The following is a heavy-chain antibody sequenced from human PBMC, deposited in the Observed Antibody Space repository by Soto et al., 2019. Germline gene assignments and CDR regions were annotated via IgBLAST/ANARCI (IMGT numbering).Heavy chain of an antibody. CDR3: ARGTFSFGPGIFDL. CDR1: GGSISRYY. D-gene: IGHD5-18*01. CDR2: IYHSDST. J-gene: IGHJ4*02. V-gene: IGHV4-59*01. Sequence: QVQLQESGPGLVKPSETLSLTCSVSGGSISRYYWSWIRQPPGKGLEWIGYIYHSDSTTTRYNPSLESCVTISVDTSKSQVSLSLNSVAAADTAFYYCARGTFSFGPGIFDLWGPGTQVIASS.